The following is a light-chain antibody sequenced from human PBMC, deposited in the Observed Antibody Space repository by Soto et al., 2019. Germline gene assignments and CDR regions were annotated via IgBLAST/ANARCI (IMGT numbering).Light chain of an antibody. V-gene: IGLV2-14*03. Sequence: QSALTQPASLSGSPGQSITISCTGTSSDVGGYTYVSWYQQHPGKAPKLMIFDVSNRPSGVSNRFSGSKSGNTASLTISGLQAEYEADYYCSSYTSSSTYVFGPGTKVTVL. CDR2: DVS. J-gene: IGLJ1*01. CDR1: SSDVGGYTY. CDR3: SSYTSSSTYV.